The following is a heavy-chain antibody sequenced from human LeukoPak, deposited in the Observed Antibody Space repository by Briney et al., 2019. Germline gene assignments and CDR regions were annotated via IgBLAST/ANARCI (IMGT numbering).Heavy chain of an antibody. V-gene: IGHV3-15*01. J-gene: IGHJ4*02. D-gene: IGHD2-21*02. CDR3: ATGIVTGTSR. Sequence: PGGSLRLSCAISRITFSNAWPSWVRQAPGKGLEWVGRIRSKTEGETEEYAASVEGRFTISRDDSRNRLYLQMNSLKTEDTAVYYCATGIVTGTSRWGQGTLVSVSS. CDR1: RITFSNAW. CDR2: IRSKTEGETE.